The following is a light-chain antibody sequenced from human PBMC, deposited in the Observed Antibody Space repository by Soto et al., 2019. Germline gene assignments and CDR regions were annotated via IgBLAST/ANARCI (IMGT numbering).Light chain of an antibody. V-gene: IGKV3-20*01. CDR2: GAS. J-gene: IGKJ1*01. CDR3: QQYGSSTGP. CDR1: QSVSSSY. Sequence: EVVLTQAPVTLSLSRGERATLSCRASQSVSSSYLAWYQQKPGQAPRLLIYGASSRATGIPDRFSGSGSGTDFTLTISILEPEDFAVYYCQQYGSSTGPFGQGTKVAIK.